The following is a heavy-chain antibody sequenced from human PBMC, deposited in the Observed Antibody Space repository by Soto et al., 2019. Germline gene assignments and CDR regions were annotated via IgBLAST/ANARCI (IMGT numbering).Heavy chain of an antibody. V-gene: IGHV3-21*06. J-gene: IGHJ4*02. Sequence: GGSLRLSCAASGFTFNRYSMNWVRQAPGKGLEWVSSISSTTNYIYYGDSMKGRFTISRDNAKNSLYLEMNSLRAEDTAVYYCARESEDLTSNFDYWGQGTLVTVSS. CDR2: ISSTTNYI. CDR1: GFTFNRYS. CDR3: ARESEDLTSNFDY.